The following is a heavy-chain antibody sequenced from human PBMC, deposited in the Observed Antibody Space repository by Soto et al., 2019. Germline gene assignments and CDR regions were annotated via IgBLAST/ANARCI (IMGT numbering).Heavy chain of an antibody. CDR2: IYYSGST. CDR1: GGSISSGGYY. V-gene: IGHV4-31*03. J-gene: IGHJ4*02. D-gene: IGHD3-22*01. Sequence: KTSESLSLTCTVSGGSISSGGYYWSWIRQHPGKGLEWIGYIYYSGSTYYNPSLKSRVTISVDTSKNQFSLKLSSVTAADTAVYYCARENRSDYYDSSGYRIPRLDYWVQGTLVTVSS. CDR3: ARENRSDYYDSSGYRIPRLDY.